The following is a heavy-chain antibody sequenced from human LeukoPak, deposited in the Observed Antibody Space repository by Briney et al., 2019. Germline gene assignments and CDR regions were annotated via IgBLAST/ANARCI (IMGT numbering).Heavy chain of an antibody. CDR2: ISYDGSNK. V-gene: IGHV3-30*18. J-gene: IGHJ4*02. CDR1: GFTFSSYC. D-gene: IGHD6-19*01. Sequence: GRSLRLSCAASGFTFSSYCMHWVRQAPGKGLEWVAVISYDGSNKYYADSVKGLFTTSRDNSKNTLYLQMNSLRAEDTAVYYCANDEQWLVRIGDYWGQGTLVTVSS. CDR3: ANDEQWLVRIGDY.